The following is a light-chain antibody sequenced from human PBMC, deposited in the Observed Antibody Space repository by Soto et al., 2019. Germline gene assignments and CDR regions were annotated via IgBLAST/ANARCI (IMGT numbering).Light chain of an antibody. CDR1: QGIRNY. CDR3: QKTNTAPLT. CDR2: SAS. Sequence: DVQMTQSPSSLAASVGDRVTITCRASQGIRNYLVWYQQKPGKPPKPLIYSASTLQSGVPSRFSASGSGTHFTLTISSLQPEDVATYYCQKTNTAPLTFGGGTRVELK. V-gene: IGKV1-27*01. J-gene: IGKJ4*01.